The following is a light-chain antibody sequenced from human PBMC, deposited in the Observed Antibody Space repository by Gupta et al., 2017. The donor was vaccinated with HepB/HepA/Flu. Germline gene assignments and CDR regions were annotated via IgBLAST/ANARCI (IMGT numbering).Light chain of an antibody. CDR2: GAS. CDR1: QSIISRY. V-gene: IGKV3-20*01. J-gene: IGKJ4*01. Sequence: EIVLTQSPGTLSLSPRERATLSCRASQSIISRYLAWYQQKPGQAPRLLIYGASSRATGIPDRFSGSGSGTDFTLTISRLEPEDFAVYHCQQYGFSPLLTFGGGTKVEIK. CDR3: QQYGFSPLLT.